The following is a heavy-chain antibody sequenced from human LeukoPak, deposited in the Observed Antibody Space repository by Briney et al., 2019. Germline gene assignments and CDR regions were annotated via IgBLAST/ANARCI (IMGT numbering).Heavy chain of an antibody. CDR3: VKGEVGYNWNDRFDY. CDR1: GFTFSSYA. J-gene: IGHJ4*02. V-gene: IGHV3-64D*09. Sequence: GGSLRLSCSASGFTFSSYAMHWVRQAPGKGLEYVSAISSNGGSTYYADSVKGRFTISRDNSKDTLYLQMSSLRAEDTAVYYCVKGEVGYNWNDRFDYWGQGTLVTVSS. D-gene: IGHD1-1*01. CDR2: ISSNGGST.